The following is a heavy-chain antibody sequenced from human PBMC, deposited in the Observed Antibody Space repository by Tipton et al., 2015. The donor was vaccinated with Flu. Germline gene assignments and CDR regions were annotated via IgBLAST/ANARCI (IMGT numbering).Heavy chain of an antibody. D-gene: IGHD3-10*01. CDR1: DYHITGGYY. J-gene: IGHJ1*01. CDR3: ARQPIYYYGTSGLD. V-gene: IGHV4-38-2*01. Sequence: TLSLTCDVSDYHITGGYYWAWIRQPPGKGLEWIGSIHHSGSTYYNPSLKSRLTVSVDTSKNQFSLRLDSVTAADTAVYYCARQPIYYYGTSGLDWGPGTLVTVSS. CDR2: IHHSGST.